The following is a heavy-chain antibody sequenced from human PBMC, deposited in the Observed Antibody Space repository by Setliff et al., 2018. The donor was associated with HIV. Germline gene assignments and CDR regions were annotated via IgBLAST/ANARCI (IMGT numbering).Heavy chain of an antibody. CDR2: ITHSGSP. V-gene: IGHV4-38-2*02. Sequence: SETLSLTCTVSGYSISSGYYWSWFRQPPGKGLEFFGTITHSGSPYYTPSFKSRITISVDTSRNQFSLRLTSVAAADTALYYCVSARGAYPYAVEYWGQRTLVTVSS. CDR3: VSARGAYPYAVEY. J-gene: IGHJ4*02. D-gene: IGHD1-26*01. CDR1: GYSISSGYY.